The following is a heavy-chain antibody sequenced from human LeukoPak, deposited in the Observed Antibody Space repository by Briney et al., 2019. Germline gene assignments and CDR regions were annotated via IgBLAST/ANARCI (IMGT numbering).Heavy chain of an antibody. CDR3: ARDQGGGTSY. D-gene: IGHD1-26*01. CDR1: GFTFSTYS. V-gene: IGHV3-48*01. J-gene: IGHJ4*02. CDR2: ISSLSGTV. Sequence: GALRLSCVASGFTFSTYSMNWVRQAPGEGLERVSYISSLSGTVYYADSVKGRFTISRDNAKNSLYLQMDSLRAEDTAVYYCARDQGGGTSYWGQGTLVTVSS.